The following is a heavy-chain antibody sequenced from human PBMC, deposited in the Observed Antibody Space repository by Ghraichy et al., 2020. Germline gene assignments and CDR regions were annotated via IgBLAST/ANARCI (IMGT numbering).Heavy chain of an antibody. D-gene: IGHD3-16*02. V-gene: IGHV4-39*01. CDR3: ARSRSGGIIITFAGIVARVDF. CDR2: VYYGGTT. J-gene: IGHJ6*01. Sequence: ESLNISCAVSGDSISSTSYLWGWIRQPPGQGLEWIGSVYYGGTTYYNPSLKSRVSISVDTPKNQFSLNLSSVTAADTAVYYCARSRSGGIIITFAGIVARVDFWGIGTAVTVSS. CDR1: GDSISSTSYL.